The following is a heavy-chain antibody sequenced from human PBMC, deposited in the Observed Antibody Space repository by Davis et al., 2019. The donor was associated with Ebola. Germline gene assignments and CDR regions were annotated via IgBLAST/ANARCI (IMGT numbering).Heavy chain of an antibody. CDR3: ARVRRFTAMAHFDY. CDR2: IKQDGSEK. D-gene: IGHD5-18*01. Sequence: GESLKISCAASGFTFSSYWMSWVRQAPGKGLEWVANIKQDGSEKYYVDSVKGRFTISSDNAKNALSLQMNSLRAEDTAVYYCARVRRFTAMAHFDYWGQGTLVTVSS. J-gene: IGHJ4*02. V-gene: IGHV3-7*01. CDR1: GFTFSSYW.